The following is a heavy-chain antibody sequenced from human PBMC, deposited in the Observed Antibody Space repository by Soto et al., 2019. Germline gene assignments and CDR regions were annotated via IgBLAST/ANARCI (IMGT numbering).Heavy chain of an antibody. D-gene: IGHD3-22*01. J-gene: IGHJ3*02. CDR1: GFTFSSYW. CDR3: ARDMERITMIVVVSHDAFDI. V-gene: IGHV3-7*03. CDR2: IKQDGSEK. Sequence: GVSLRLSCAASGFTFSSYWMSWVRQAPGKGLEWVANIKQDGSEKYYVDSVKGRFTISRDNAKNSLYLQMNSLRAEDTAVYYCARDMERITMIVVVSHDAFDIWGQGTMVTVS.